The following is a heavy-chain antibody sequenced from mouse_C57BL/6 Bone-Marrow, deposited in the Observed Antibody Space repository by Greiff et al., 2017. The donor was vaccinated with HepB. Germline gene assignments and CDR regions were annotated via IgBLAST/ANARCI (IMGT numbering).Heavy chain of an antibody. CDR1: GYSFTDYN. J-gene: IGHJ4*01. CDR2: INPNYGTT. V-gene: IGHV1-39*01. Sequence: VQLQQSGPELVKPGASVKISCKASGYSFTDYNMNWVKQSNGKSLEWIGVINPNYGTTSYNQKFKGKATLTVDQSSSTAYMQLNSLTSEDSAVYYCARERDIYYDYPFYAMDYWGQGTSVTVSS. D-gene: IGHD2-4*01. CDR3: ARERDIYYDYPFYAMDY.